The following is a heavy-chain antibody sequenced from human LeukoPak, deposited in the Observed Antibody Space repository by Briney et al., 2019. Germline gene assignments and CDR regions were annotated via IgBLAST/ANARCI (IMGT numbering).Heavy chain of an antibody. CDR3: ARVRVTGSYGLDLGH. CDR1: GYTFPGYY. D-gene: IGHD3-10*01. V-gene: IGHV1-2*02. J-gene: IGHJ4*02. CDR2: IDPNSGRT. Sequence: ASVKVSCKASGYTFPGYYMHWVRQAPGQPFEWMGWIDPNSGRTNYAQKFQGRVTMARDTPISTVYMDLSRLTSDDTAVYFCARVRVTGSYGLDLGHWGQGTLVTVSS.